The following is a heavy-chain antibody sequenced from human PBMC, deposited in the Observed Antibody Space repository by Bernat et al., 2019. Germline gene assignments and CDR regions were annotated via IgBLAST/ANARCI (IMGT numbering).Heavy chain of an antibody. CDR2: ISGSGGST. V-gene: IGHV3-23*01. J-gene: IGHJ6*02. D-gene: IGHD3-10*01. CDR3: AKHRVRYYYSGMDV. Sequence: EVQLLESGGGLVQPGGSLRLSCAASGFTFSSYAMSWVRQAPGKGLEWVSAISGSGGSTYYADSVKGRFTISRDNSKNTLYMQMNSLRAEDTAVYYCAKHRVRYYYSGMDVWGQGTTVTVSS. CDR1: GFTFSSYA.